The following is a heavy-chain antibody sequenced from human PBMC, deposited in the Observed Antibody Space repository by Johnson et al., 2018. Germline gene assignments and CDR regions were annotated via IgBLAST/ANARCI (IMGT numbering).Heavy chain of an antibody. Sequence: QVQLVQSGGGVVQPGRSLRLSCAASGFTFSSYGMHWVRQAPGKGLEWVAVMSFGESNKYYADSVKGRFTISRENSMDTLYLQMNSLIPEDTAVYFWARDCYDSSGYPRYLQHWGQGTLVTVSS. CDR3: ARDCYDSSGYPRYLQH. V-gene: IGHV3-30*03. CDR2: MSFGESNK. J-gene: IGHJ1*01. D-gene: IGHD3-22*01. CDR1: GFTFSSYG.